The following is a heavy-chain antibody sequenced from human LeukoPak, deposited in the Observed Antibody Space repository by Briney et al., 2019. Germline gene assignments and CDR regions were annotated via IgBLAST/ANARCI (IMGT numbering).Heavy chain of an antibody. D-gene: IGHD2-15*01. Sequence: EASVKVSCKASGYTFTSYAMNWVRQAPGKGLEWMGGFDPEDGETIYAQKFQGRVTMTTDTSTSTAYMELRSLRSDDTAVYYCARRSVGAAHFDYWGQGTLVTVSS. V-gene: IGHV1-24*01. CDR2: FDPEDGET. CDR3: ARRSVGAAHFDY. J-gene: IGHJ4*02. CDR1: GYTFTSYA.